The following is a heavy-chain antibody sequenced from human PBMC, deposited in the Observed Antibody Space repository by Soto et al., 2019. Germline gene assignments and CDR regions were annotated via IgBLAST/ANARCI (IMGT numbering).Heavy chain of an antibody. CDR1: GFTFSSYA. J-gene: IGHJ4*02. D-gene: IGHD3-16*02. V-gene: IGHV3-23*01. Sequence: GGSLRLSCAASGFTFSSYAMSWVRQAPGKGLEWVSAISGSGGSTYYADSVKGRFTISRDNSKNTLYLQMNSLRAEDTAVYYCARSVMITFGGVIGRFDYWGQGTLVTVSS. CDR2: ISGSGGST. CDR3: ARSVMITFGGVIGRFDY.